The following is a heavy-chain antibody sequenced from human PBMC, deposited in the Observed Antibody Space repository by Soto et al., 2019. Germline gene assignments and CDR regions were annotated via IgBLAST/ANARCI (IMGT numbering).Heavy chain of an antibody. CDR1: GFTFTSSA. CDR3: ACLGSTAADL. D-gene: IGHD2-2*01. V-gene: IGHV1-58*01. Sequence: QMQLVQSGPDVKKPGTSVKVSCRASGFTFTSSAVQWVRQARGQRLEWIGWIVVGSGSTNFAQKFHERVTLTRDMSTNTVYMELSSLRSEDTAVYYCACLGSTAADLWGQGTLVTVSS. J-gene: IGHJ5*02. CDR2: IVVGSGST.